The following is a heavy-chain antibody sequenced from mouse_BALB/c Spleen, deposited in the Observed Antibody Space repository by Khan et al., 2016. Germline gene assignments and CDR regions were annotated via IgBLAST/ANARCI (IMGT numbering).Heavy chain of an antibody. CDR3: ARRDPIYYYGSTYGY. J-gene: IGHJ2*01. CDR1: GFNIKDTF. D-gene: IGHD1-1*01. V-gene: IGHV14-3*02. Sequence: VQLQQPGAELVKPGASVKLSCTASGFNIKDTFMHWVKQRPEQGLEWIGRIDPANGNTRYDPKFQGKATITADTSSNTAYLQLSSLTSEDTAVYYCARRDPIYYYGSTYGYWGQGTTLTVSS. CDR2: IDPANGNT.